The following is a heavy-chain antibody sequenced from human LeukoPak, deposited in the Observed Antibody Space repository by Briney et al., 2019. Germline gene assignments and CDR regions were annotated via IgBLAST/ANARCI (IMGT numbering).Heavy chain of an antibody. CDR2: ISSRGGRT. CDR1: GFIFSRYG. J-gene: IGHJ4*02. Sequence: GGSLRLSCVASGFIFSRYGMGWVRQAPGRGREWVAAISSRGGRTYYGGSVKGRFTISRYNSKNTLYLQINRLRAEDTAVYYCAKYMWYYYDSSGYYSAAWDYWGQGTLVTVSS. CDR3: AKYMWYYYDSSGYYSAAWDY. D-gene: IGHD3-22*01. V-gene: IGHV3-23*02.